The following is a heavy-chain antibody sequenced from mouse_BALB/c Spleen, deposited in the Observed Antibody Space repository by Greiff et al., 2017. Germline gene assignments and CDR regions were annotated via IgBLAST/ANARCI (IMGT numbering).Heavy chain of an antibody. J-gene: IGHJ1*01. Sequence: EVQLQESGPGLVKPSQTVSLTCTVTGISITTGNYRWSWIRQFPGNNLEWIGYIYYSGTITYNPSLTSRTTITRDTSKNQFFLEMNSLTAEDTATYYCARDRNWDDWYFDVWGAGTTVTVSS. CDR3: ARDRNWDDWYFDV. CDR1: GISITTGNYR. CDR2: IYYSGTI. V-gene: IGHV3-5*02. D-gene: IGHD4-1*01.